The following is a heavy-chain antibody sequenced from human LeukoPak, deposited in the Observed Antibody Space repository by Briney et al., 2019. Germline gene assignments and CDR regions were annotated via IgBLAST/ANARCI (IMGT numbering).Heavy chain of an antibody. J-gene: IGHJ4*02. CDR3: ARGGRGRGLANFDY. Sequence: GSLRLSCAASGFTFSDYYWSWIRQPPGKGLEWIGEINHSGSINYNPSLKSRVTISVDTSKNQFSLKLSSVTAADTAVYYCARGGRGRGLANFDYWGQGTLVTVSS. D-gene: IGHD3-16*01. CDR2: INHSGSI. CDR1: GFTFSDYY. V-gene: IGHV4-34*01.